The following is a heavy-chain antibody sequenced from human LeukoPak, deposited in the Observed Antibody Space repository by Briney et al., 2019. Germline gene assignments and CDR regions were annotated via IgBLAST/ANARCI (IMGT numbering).Heavy chain of an antibody. J-gene: IGHJ4*02. CDR3: AKPGSSRGIAGRRPTKYYFDY. V-gene: IGHV3-7*01. D-gene: IGHD6-6*01. CDR1: GFTFINYW. CDR2: INQDGSEK. Sequence: GGSLRLSCAASGFTFINYWMSWVRQAPGKGLEWVGNINQDGSEKYYGDSVKDRFTISRDNAKNSLYLQMNSLRAEDAAVYYCAKPGSSRGIAGRRPTKYYFDYWGQGTLVTVSS.